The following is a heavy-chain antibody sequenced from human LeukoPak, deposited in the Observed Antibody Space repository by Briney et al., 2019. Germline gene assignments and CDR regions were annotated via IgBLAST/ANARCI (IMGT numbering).Heavy chain of an antibody. D-gene: IGHD3-10*01. Sequence: PGGSLRLSCAASGFTFSSYSMNWVRQAPGKGLEWVSYISSSSSTIYYADSVKGRFTISRDNAKNSLYLQMNSLRAEDTAVYYCARGHGYYYGSGSVLEDYWGQGTLVTVSS. CDR3: ARGHGYYYGSGSVLEDY. CDR2: ISSSSSTI. J-gene: IGHJ4*02. V-gene: IGHV3-48*04. CDR1: GFTFSSYS.